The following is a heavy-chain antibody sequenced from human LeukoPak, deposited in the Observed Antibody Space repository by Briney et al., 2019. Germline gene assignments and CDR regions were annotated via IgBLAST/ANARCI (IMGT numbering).Heavy chain of an antibody. CDR3: ATELPRGLLSY. D-gene: IGHD1-26*01. CDR2: FDFEDGET. V-gene: IGHV1-24*01. J-gene: IGHJ4*02. CDR1: GYTLAELS. Sequence: GASVKVSCKVSGYTLAELSMHWVRQAPGKGLEWMGGFDFEDGETTYAQKFQGRVTMTEDTPTDIAYMDLRSLRSEDTAVYYCATELPRGLLSYWGQGTLVTVSS.